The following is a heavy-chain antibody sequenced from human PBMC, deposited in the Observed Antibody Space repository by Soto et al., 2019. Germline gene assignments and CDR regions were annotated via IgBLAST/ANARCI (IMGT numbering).Heavy chain of an antibody. D-gene: IGHD3-3*01. Sequence: AASVKVSCKASGYTFNSYGISWVRQAPGQGLEWMGWISVYNGNTNYAQKLQGRVTINPDTSKNQFSLQLNSVTPEDTAVYYCARDRVGGLRFLEWLPDFDAFDIWGQGTMVTVSS. J-gene: IGHJ3*02. V-gene: IGHV1-18*01. CDR2: ISVYNGNT. CDR3: ARDRVGGLRFLEWLPDFDAFDI. CDR1: GYTFNSYG.